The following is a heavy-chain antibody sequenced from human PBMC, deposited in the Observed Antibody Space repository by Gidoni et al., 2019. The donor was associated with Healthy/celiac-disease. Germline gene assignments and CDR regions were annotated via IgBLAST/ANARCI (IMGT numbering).Heavy chain of an antibody. V-gene: IGHV3-7*05. D-gene: IGHD4-17*01. Sequence: EVQLVESGGGLVQPVGSLRLSCAASGFTFSSHWMSWVRQAPGKGLEWVANIKQDGSEKYYVDSVKGRFTISRDNAKNSLYLQMNSLRAEDTAVYYCARDRRTVTTAYYYYYGMDVWGQGTTVTVSS. CDR1: GFTFSSHW. CDR2: IKQDGSEK. CDR3: ARDRRTVTTAYYYYYGMDV. J-gene: IGHJ6*02.